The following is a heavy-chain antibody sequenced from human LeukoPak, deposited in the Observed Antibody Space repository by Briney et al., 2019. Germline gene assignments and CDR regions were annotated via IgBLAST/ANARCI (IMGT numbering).Heavy chain of an antibody. Sequence: PSETLSLTCTVSGGSISSYYWSWIRQPAGKGLEWIGRIYTSGSTNYNPSLKSRATMSVDTSKNQFSLKLSSVTAADTAVYYCARGSTYSYGYGYYYYYYYMDVWGKGTTVTVSS. V-gene: IGHV4-4*07. CDR1: GGSISSYY. D-gene: IGHD5-18*01. CDR2: IYTSGST. CDR3: ARGSTYSYGYGYYYYYYYMDV. J-gene: IGHJ6*03.